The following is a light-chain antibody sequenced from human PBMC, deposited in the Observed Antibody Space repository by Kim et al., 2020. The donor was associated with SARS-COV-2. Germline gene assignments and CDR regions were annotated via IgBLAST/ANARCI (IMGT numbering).Light chain of an antibody. CDR3: LQHRTLPIT. Sequence: ASVGDRVTITCQASQDIGNYLDWYQQNPGRAPKRLIYGASNLQSGVPSRFSGSGSGTEFTLTINSLQPEDFATYFCLQHRTLPITFGQGTQLEIK. V-gene: IGKV1-17*01. CDR2: GAS. CDR1: QDIGNY. J-gene: IGKJ5*01.